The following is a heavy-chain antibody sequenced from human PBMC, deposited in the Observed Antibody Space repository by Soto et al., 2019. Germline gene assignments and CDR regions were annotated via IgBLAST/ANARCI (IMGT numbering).Heavy chain of an antibody. D-gene: IGHD6-19*01. V-gene: IGHV3-64*02. CDR2: ISSNGGST. CDR1: GFTFSSYA. CDR3: ARGYSSGWYYFDY. Sequence: GGSLRLSCAASGFTFSSYAMHWVRQAPGKGLEYVSAISSNGGSTYYADSVKGRFTISRDNSKNTLYLQMGSLRAEDMAVYYCARGYSSGWYYFDYWGQGTLVTVSS. J-gene: IGHJ4*02.